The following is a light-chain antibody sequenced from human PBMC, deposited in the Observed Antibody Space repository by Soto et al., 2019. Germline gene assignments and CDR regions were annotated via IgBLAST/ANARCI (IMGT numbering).Light chain of an antibody. CDR3: LLSYRGAGEV. V-gene: IGLV7-46*01. J-gene: IGLJ2*01. Sequence: QAVVTQEPSLTVSPGGTVTLTCGSSTGAVTSGHYPYWFQQKPGHAPRTLIYDTSNKHSWTPARFSGSLLGGKATLTLSGAQPEDEADYYCLLSYRGAGEVFGGGTKVTVL. CDR1: TGAVTSGHY. CDR2: DTS.